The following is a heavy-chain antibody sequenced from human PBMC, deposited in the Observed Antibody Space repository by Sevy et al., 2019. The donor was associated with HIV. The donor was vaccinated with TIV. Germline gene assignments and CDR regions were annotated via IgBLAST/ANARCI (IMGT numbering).Heavy chain of an antibody. Sequence: GGSLRLSCAASGFTFSSYGMHWVRQAPGKGLEWVAVISYDGSNKYYADSVKGRFTHSRDNSKNTLYLQMNSLRAEDTAVYYCAKGNGVITIFGVVTGNSGMDVWGQGTTVTVSS. D-gene: IGHD3-3*01. CDR2: ISYDGSNK. J-gene: IGHJ6*02. V-gene: IGHV3-30*18. CDR1: GFTFSSYG. CDR3: AKGNGVITIFGVVTGNSGMDV.